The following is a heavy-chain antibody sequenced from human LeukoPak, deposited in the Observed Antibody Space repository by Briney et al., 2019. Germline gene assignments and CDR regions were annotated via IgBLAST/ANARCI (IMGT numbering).Heavy chain of an antibody. Sequence: ASVKVSXKASGYTFTSYGISWVRQAPGQGLEWMGWISAYNGNTNYAQKLQGRVTMTTDTSTSTAYMELRSLRSDDTAVYYCARESEQYQLLEELDYWGQGTLVTVSS. V-gene: IGHV1-18*01. CDR1: GYTFTSYG. J-gene: IGHJ4*02. D-gene: IGHD2-2*01. CDR2: ISAYNGNT. CDR3: ARESEQYQLLEELDY.